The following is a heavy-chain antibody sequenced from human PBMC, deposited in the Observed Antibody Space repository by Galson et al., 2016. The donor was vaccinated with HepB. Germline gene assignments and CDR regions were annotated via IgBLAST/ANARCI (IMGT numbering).Heavy chain of an antibody. J-gene: IGHJ5*02. CDR2: INHREII. V-gene: IGHV4-34*01. Sequence: GGSFRGYYWSWIRQPPGKGLEWIADINHREIINYNPSLKSRVTISVDTPKNQFSLKLSSVTAADTAVYYCAREEGWFDPWGQGTLVTVSS. CDR1: GGSFRGYY. CDR3: AREEGWFDP.